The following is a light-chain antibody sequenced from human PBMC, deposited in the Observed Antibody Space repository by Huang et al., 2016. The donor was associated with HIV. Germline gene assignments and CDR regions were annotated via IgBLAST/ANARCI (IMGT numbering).Light chain of an antibody. CDR2: DAS. V-gene: IGKV3-15*01. Sequence: EIVMTQSPVTLSVSPGERATLSCRASQSVYSNLAWYQQKPGQAPRLLIYDASTRATGGPARFSGSGSGTEFTLTITSLQSEDFAVYDCQQYNNWPPITFGQGTRLEIK. J-gene: IGKJ5*01. CDR3: QQYNNWPPIT. CDR1: QSVYSN.